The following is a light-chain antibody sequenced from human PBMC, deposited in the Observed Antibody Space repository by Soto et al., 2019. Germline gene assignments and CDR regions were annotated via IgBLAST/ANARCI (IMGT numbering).Light chain of an antibody. CDR1: QSISSW. Sequence: DIQMTQSPSTLSASVGDRVTITCRASQSISSWLAWYQQKPGKAPKLLIYKASSLESGISSRFSGSGSGTEFTLTISLQPDDIASYYCQQYNTYPRTFGQGTKVEIK. J-gene: IGKJ1*01. CDR2: KAS. V-gene: IGKV1-5*03. CDR3: QQYNTYPRT.